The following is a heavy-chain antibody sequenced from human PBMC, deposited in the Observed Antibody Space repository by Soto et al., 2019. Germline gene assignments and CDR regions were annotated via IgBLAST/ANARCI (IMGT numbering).Heavy chain of an antibody. D-gene: IGHD3-16*01. J-gene: IGHJ4*02. Sequence: SETLSLTCTVSGASMSDYYGSWVRESPGKGLEHIGYLHYSGSANYNPSLKSRVTISMDTSKNQFFLKLSSVTAADTAIYYCARSGHTFAGVVWGQGIPVTVSS. CDR1: GASMSDYY. V-gene: IGHV4-59*01. CDR2: LHYSGSA. CDR3: ARSGHTFAGVV.